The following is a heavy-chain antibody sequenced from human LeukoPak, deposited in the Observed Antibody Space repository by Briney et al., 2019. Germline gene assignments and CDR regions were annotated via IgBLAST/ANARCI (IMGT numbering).Heavy chain of an antibody. J-gene: IGHJ4*02. CDR2: IIAYNGNT. Sequence: ASVKVTCKASGGTFSSYAISWVRQAPGQGLEWMGGIIAYNGNTNYAQKLQGRVTMTTDTSTSTAYMELRSLRSDDTAVYYCARVFREWELLEGGDYWGQGTLVTVSS. D-gene: IGHD1-26*01. CDR1: GGTFSSYA. V-gene: IGHV1-18*01. CDR3: ARVFREWELLEGGDY.